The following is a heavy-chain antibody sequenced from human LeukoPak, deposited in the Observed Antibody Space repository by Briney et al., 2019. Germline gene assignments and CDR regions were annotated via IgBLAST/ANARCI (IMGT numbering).Heavy chain of an antibody. Sequence: GGSLRLSCAASKVTFSDYAMNWVRQAPGKGLEWGSGISGSGGNTYYADSVKGRFTISRDNSKNTLYPQMNSLRAEDTALYCAKGTGINHYHWIDRWGQGTQVTVSS. V-gene: IGHV3-23*01. J-gene: IGHJ5*02. CDR2: ISGSGGNT. CDR1: KVTFSDYA. CDR3: AKGTGINHYHWIDR. D-gene: IGHD3/OR15-3a*01.